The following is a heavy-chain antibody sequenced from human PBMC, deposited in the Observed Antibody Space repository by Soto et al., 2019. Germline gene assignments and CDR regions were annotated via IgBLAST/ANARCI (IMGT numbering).Heavy chain of an antibody. Sequence: GASVKVSCKASGYTFTSYAMHWVRQAPGQRLEWMGWINAGNGNTKYSQKFQGRVTITRDTSTSTVYMELSSLRSEDTAVYYCARDRPGYYDSSGYYYFDYWGQGTLVTVSS. CDR1: GYTFTSYA. D-gene: IGHD3-22*01. CDR3: ARDRPGYYDSSGYYYFDY. J-gene: IGHJ4*02. V-gene: IGHV1-3*01. CDR2: INAGNGNT.